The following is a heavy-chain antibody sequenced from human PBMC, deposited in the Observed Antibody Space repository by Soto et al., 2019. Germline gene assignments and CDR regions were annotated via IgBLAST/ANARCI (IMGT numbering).Heavy chain of an antibody. CDR1: GYSFTSYW. V-gene: IGHV5-51*01. CDR2: IYPGDSDT. D-gene: IGHD3-3*01. J-gene: IGHJ6*02. Sequence: PGESLKISCKGSGYSFTSYWIGWVRQMPGKGLEWMGIIYPGDSDTRYSPSFQGQVTISADKSISTAYLQWSSLKASDTAMYYCAASIRFWSGYQDYYYYGMDVWGQGTTVTVSS. CDR3: AASIRFWSGYQDYYYYGMDV.